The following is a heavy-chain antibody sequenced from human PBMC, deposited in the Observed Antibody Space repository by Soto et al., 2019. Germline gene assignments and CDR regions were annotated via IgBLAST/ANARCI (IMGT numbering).Heavy chain of an antibody. CDR2: IVVGSGNT. V-gene: IGHV1-58*01. Sequence: QMQLVQSGPEVKKPGTSVKVSCKASGFTFTSSAVQWVRQARGQRLEWIGWIVVGSGNTNYAQKFQERVTITRDMSTSTAYRELSSLSSEDTAVYYCAADLGYCSGGSCSGRYYYYYYGMDVWGQGTTVTVSS. CDR3: AADLGYCSGGSCSGRYYYYYYGMDV. D-gene: IGHD2-15*01. J-gene: IGHJ6*02. CDR1: GFTFTSSA.